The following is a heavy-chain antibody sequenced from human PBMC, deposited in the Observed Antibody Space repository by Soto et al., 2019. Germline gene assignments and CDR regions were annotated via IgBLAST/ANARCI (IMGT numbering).Heavy chain of an antibody. CDR1: GYTFTGYY. J-gene: IGHJ6*03. CDR2: IKPNRGGT. CDR3: ARDAHYDFSVPSAPSSSYYYYMDV. Sequence: GASVKVSCKASGYTFTGYYMHWVRQAPGQGLEWMGWIKPNRGGTNYAQKFQGWVTMTRDTSISTAYMELSRLRSDDTAVYYCARDAHYDFSVPSAPSSSYYYYMDVWGKGTTVTVSS. D-gene: IGHD3-3*01. V-gene: IGHV1-2*04.